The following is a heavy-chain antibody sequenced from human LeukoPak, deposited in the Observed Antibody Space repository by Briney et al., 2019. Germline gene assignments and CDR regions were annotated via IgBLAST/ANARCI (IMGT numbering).Heavy chain of an antibody. CDR1: GFTFSNYW. V-gene: IGHV3-7*03. CDR3: VRDKLTGASRLDY. J-gene: IGHJ4*02. Sequence: PGGSLRLPCAASGFTFSNYWMSWVRQAPGKELEWVANIKQDGSEIYYVDSVKGRFTISRDNAKNSLYLQMNSLRAEDTAVYYCVRDKLTGASRLDYWGQGTLLTVSS. D-gene: IGHD7-27*01. CDR2: IKQDGSEI.